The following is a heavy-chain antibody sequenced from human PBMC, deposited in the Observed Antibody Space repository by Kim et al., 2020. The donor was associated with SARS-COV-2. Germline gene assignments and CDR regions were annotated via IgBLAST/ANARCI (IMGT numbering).Heavy chain of an antibody. CDR3: ARDLDYDSSGPGNDY. V-gene: IGHV1-2*06. CDR1: GYTFTGYY. J-gene: IGHJ4*02. D-gene: IGHD3-22*01. CDR2: INPNSGGT. Sequence: ASVKVSCKASGYTFTGYYMHWVRQAPGQGLEWMGRINPNSGGTNYAQKFQGRVTMTRDTSISTAYMELSRLRSDDTAVYYCARDLDYDSSGPGNDYWGQGTLVTVSS.